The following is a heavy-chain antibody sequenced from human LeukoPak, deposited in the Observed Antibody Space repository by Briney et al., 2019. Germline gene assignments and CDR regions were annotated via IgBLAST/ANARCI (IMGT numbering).Heavy chain of an antibody. V-gene: IGHV1-2*02. D-gene: IGHD1-26*01. Sequence: ASVKVSCKASGYTFTGYYMHWVRQAPRQGLEWMGWINPNSGGTNYAQKFQGRVTMTRDTSISTAYMELSRLRSDDTAVYYCARGGSYSGSDNWFDPWGQGTLVTVSS. CDR1: GYTFTGYY. CDR3: ARGGSYSGSDNWFDP. CDR2: INPNSGGT. J-gene: IGHJ5*02.